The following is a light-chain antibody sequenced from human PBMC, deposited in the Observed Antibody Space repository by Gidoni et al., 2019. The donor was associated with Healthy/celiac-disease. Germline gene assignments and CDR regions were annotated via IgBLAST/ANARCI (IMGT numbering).Light chain of an antibody. J-gene: IGKJ1*01. CDR3: QQYNNWPRT. Sequence: EIVLTQSPAPLSVSPGERATLSCRASQSVSSNLAWYQQKPGQAPRPLIYGASTRATAIPARFSGSGSGTEFTLTISSLQSEDFAVYYCQQYNNWPRTFGQGTKVEIK. CDR2: GAS. V-gene: IGKV3-15*01. CDR1: QSVSSN.